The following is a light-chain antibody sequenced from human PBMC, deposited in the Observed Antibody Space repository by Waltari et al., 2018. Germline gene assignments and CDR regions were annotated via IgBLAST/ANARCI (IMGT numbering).Light chain of an antibody. V-gene: IGKV2-28*01. Sequence: VMTQSPLSLSVTPGESASISCRSSASLLHHNGNTYLPWYLHKPGGSQQFLIYFVSTRASGVPDRFSGSGSGTDFTLEISSVETEDVAIYHCMQSLHTPLTFGVGTKVEI. CDR3: MQSLHTPLT. J-gene: IGKJ4*01. CDR2: FVS. CDR1: ASLLHHNGNTY.